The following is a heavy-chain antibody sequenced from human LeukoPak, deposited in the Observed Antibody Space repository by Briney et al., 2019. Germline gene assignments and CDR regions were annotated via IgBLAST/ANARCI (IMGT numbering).Heavy chain of an antibody. J-gene: IGHJ4*02. CDR3: ARTRDGFYFDY. Sequence: PGGSLRLSCTVSGFTFSSYSMNWVRQAPGRGLEWISYISSSGTGSIYYADSVRGRFTISRDNAKNSLYLQMNSLRADDTAVYYCARTRDGFYFDYWGQGTLVTVSS. V-gene: IGHV3-48*01. D-gene: IGHD5-24*01. CDR2: ISSSGTGSI. CDR1: GFTFSSYS.